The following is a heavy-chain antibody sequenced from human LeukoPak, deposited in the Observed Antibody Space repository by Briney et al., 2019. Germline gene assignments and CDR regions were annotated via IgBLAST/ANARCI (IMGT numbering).Heavy chain of an antibody. J-gene: IGHJ5*02. Sequence: QPGGSLRLSCAASGFTFSSYALHWVRQAPGKGLEWVAFIRYNGNNQYYADSVKGRFTISRDNSKNTLYLQMNSLRAEDTAVYYCAKAPITMVRGVMNWFDPWGQGTLVTVSS. CDR2: IRYNGNNQ. D-gene: IGHD3-10*01. CDR3: AKAPITMVRGVMNWFDP. CDR1: GFTFSSYA. V-gene: IGHV3-30*02.